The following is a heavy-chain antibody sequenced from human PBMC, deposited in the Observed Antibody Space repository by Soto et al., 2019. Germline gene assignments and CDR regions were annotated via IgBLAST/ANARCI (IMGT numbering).Heavy chain of an antibody. J-gene: IGHJ4*02. CDR1: GFTFSAYW. Sequence: GGSLRLSCEASGFTFSAYWMHWVRQAPGKGLEWVSRINSDGSGTTYADSVQGRFTISRDNAKNTVFLQMTSLRAEDTAVYYCARVNTLTSAWPFDYWGQGALVTVSS. CDR3: ARVNTLTSAWPFDY. CDR2: INSDGSGT. V-gene: IGHV3-74*01. D-gene: IGHD6-19*01.